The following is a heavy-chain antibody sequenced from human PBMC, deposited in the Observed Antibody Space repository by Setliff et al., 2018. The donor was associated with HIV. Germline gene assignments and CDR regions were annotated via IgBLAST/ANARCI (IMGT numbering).Heavy chain of an antibody. CDR2: ISGSGGST. CDR3: AREDPPADFHFWSGRLAD. V-gene: IGHV3-23*01. D-gene: IGHD3-3*02. CDR1: GFTFSSYA. Sequence: GSLRLSCAASGFTFSSYAMSWVRQAPGKGLEWVSAISGSGGSTYSADSVKGRFTISRDNYKNTLYLQMKSLRAEDTAVYYCAREDPPADFHFWSGRLADWGQGSLVTVSS. J-gene: IGHJ4*02.